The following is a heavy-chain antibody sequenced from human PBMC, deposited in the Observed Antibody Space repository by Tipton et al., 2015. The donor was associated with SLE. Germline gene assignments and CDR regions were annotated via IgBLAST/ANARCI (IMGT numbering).Heavy chain of an antibody. V-gene: IGHV4-34*12. J-gene: IGHJ4*02. CDR1: GDSLSGQY. CDR2: VFRGGST. D-gene: IGHD4-11*01. CDR3: ARHDYNDYYLDY. Sequence: TLSLTCSVYGDSLSGQYWSWIRQPPGKGLEWIGEVFRGGSTNYSPSLESRVTITVDMSKNQFSLRLISVTAADTAVYYCARHDYNDYYLDYWGQGTLVTVSS.